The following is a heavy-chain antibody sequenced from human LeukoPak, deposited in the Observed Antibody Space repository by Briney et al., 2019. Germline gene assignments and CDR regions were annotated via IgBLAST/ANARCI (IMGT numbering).Heavy chain of an antibody. CDR2: IKQDGSEK. D-gene: IGHD6-13*01. Sequence: GGSLRLSCAASGFTFSSYWMSWVPQAPGKGLEWVANIKQDGSEKYYVDSVKGRFTISRDNAKNSLYLQMNSLRAEDTAVYYCARDLGPPYSSWFDPWGQGTLVTVSS. CDR1: GFTFSSYW. CDR3: ARDLGPPYSSWFDP. V-gene: IGHV3-7*01. J-gene: IGHJ5*02.